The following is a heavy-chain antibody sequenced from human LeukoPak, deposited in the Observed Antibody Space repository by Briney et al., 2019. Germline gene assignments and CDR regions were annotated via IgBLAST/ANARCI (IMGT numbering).Heavy chain of an antibody. V-gene: IGHV1-18*01. Sequence: ASVKVSCKGSDYTFTSYGISWVRQAPGQGLEWMGWISAYNGNTNYAQKLQGRVTMTTDTSTSTAYMELRSLRSDDTAVYYCARGYDSSGYYRTKDYYFDYWGQGTLVTVSS. CDR1: DYTFTSYG. CDR2: ISAYNGNT. CDR3: ARGYDSSGYYRTKDYYFDY. J-gene: IGHJ4*02. D-gene: IGHD3-22*01.